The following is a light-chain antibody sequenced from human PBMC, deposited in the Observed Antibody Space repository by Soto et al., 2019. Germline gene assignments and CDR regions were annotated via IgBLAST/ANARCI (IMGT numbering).Light chain of an antibody. V-gene: IGKV1-39*01. CDR2: AAS. CDR1: QSISSY. CDR3: QQSYSTPLT. J-gene: IGKJ4*01. Sequence: EIQMTQSPSSLSASVGDRVTITCRASQSISSYLNWYQQKPGKAPKLLIYAASSLQSENPSRFSGSGSGTDFTLTISSLQPEDCVTYCCQQSYSTPLTFGG.